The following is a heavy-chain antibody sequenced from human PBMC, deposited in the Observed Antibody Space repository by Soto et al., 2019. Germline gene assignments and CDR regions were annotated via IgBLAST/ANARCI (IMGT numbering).Heavy chain of an antibody. J-gene: IGHJ4*02. CDR1: GFTFSSYA. CDR3: AKDRYYYDSSGYSPRDY. D-gene: IGHD3-22*01. CDR2: ISGSGGST. V-gene: IGHV3-23*01. Sequence: GGSLRLSCAASGFTFSSYAMSWVRQAPGKGLEWVSAISGSGGSTYYADSVKGRFTISRDNSKNTLYLQMNSLRAEDTAGYYSAKDRYYYDSSGYSPRDYWGQGTLVTVSS.